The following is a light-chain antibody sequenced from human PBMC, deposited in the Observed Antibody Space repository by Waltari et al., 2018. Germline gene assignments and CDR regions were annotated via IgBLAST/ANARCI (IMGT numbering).Light chain of an antibody. J-gene: IGKJ2*01. CDR3: QHYVGWPPAYT. Sequence: IVMTQSPVTLSVSPGEGATLSCRASQSIRSSLAWYQQRTGQAPRLLLYGASTRATGIAARFRGSGYGTEFSLTISSLQSEDFGIYYCQHYVGWPPAYTFGQGTKLEIK. CDR2: GAS. V-gene: IGKV3-15*01. CDR1: QSIRSS.